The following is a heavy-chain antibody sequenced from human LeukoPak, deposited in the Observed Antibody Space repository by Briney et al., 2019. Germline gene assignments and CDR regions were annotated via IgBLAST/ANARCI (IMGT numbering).Heavy chain of an antibody. D-gene: IGHD3-10*01. Sequence: GGSLRLSCAASGFTFSSFAMHLVRQAPGKGLEYVSAISSNGGSTYYANSVKGRFTISRDNSKNTLYLQMGSLRAEDMAVYYCARSSYGSGDYWGQGTLVTVSS. V-gene: IGHV3-64*01. CDR3: ARSSYGSGDY. CDR2: ISSNGGST. J-gene: IGHJ4*02. CDR1: GFTFSSFA.